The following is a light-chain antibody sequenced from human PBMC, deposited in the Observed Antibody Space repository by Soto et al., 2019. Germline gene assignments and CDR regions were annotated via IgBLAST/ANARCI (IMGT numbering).Light chain of an antibody. CDR2: DSN. CDR1: NSNIGKNL. V-gene: IGLV1-51*01. Sequence: QSVLTQPPSVSAAPGQKVTISCSGSNSNIGKNLVSWYQQFPGTAPKLLIYDSNKRPSGIPDRFSGSESGTSATLDIAGLQPGDGADYYCGPWDCRLYTLGFGGGTKVNVL. CDR3: GPWDCRLYTLG. J-gene: IGLJ2*01.